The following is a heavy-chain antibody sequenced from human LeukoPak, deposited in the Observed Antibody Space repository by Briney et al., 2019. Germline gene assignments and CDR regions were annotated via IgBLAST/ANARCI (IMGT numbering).Heavy chain of an antibody. CDR3: ARGVLGG. Sequence: GGSLRLSCAASGFTFSSYAMHWVRQAPGKGLEWVAVISYDGSNKYYADSVKGRFTISRDNSKNTLYLQMNSLRAEDTAVYYCARGVLGGWGQGTLVTVSS. D-gene: IGHD2/OR15-2a*01. CDR1: GFTFSSYA. CDR2: ISYDGSNK. J-gene: IGHJ4*02. V-gene: IGHV3-30-3*01.